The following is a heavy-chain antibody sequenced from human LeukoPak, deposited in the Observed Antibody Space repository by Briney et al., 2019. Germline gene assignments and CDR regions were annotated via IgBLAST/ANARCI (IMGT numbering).Heavy chain of an antibody. V-gene: IGHV3-23*01. CDR2: ISGRDDST. CDR3: AKWGDYDILTGYYVPDY. J-gene: IGHJ4*02. CDR1: GFTVTNYA. Sequence: GGSLRLSCAASGFTVTNYAMYWVRQAPGKGLEWVSAISGRDDSTYYADSVKGRFTISRDTSKNTLFLQMNSLRAEDTAVYYCAKWGDYDILTGYYVPDYWGQGTLVTVSS. D-gene: IGHD3-9*01.